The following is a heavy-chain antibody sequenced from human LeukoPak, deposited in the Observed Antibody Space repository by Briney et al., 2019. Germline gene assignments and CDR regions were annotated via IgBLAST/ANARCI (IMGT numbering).Heavy chain of an antibody. V-gene: IGHV3-7*01. Sequence: GGSLRLSCEVSGFSFSNYWMSWVRQAPGKGLEWVANIRQDGSETYYVDSVKGRFTVTRDNARDSLHLQVNYLGVGDTAVYYCARGGMTGTPDYWGQGTLVTVS. CDR2: IRQDGSET. CDR3: ARGGMTGTPDY. J-gene: IGHJ4*02. D-gene: IGHD1-7*01. CDR1: GFSFSNYW.